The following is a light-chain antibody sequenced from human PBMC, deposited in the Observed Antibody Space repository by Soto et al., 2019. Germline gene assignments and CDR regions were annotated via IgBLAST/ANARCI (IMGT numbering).Light chain of an antibody. J-gene: IGKJ1*01. Sequence: DIQMTQSPSTLSLSVGERVTISCRASQSISRSLAWYQQKPGQAPKLLIYNASSRYSGIPARFSGSGSGTEFTLTISSLQPDDFAAYYCQQYSSYPGTFGQGTKVDIK. CDR2: NAS. CDR3: QQYSSYPGT. V-gene: IGKV1-5*01. CDR1: QSISRS.